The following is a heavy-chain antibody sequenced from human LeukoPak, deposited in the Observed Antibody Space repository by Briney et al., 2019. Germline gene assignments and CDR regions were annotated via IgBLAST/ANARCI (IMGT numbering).Heavy chain of an antibody. CDR3: ARVVTQRYDFWSGYHDDPFDI. V-gene: IGHV3-21*01. D-gene: IGHD3-3*01. CDR2: ISSSRSYI. Sequence: MAGGSLRLSCAASGFTFSSYSMNWVRQAPGKGLGWVSSISSSRSYIYYADSVKGRFTISRDNAKNSLYLQMNSLRAEDTAVYYCARVVTQRYDFWSGYHDDPFDIWGQGTMVTVSS. CDR1: GFTFSSYS. J-gene: IGHJ3*02.